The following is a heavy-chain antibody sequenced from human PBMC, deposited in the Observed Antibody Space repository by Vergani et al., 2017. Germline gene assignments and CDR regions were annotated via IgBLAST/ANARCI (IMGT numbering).Heavy chain of an antibody. V-gene: IGHV3-21*01. CDR2: ISSSSSYI. CDR1: GFTFSSYS. CDR3: ARDIVVVPATRDYYYYIDV. Sequence: EVQLLESGGGLVQPGGSLRLSCAASGFTFSSYSMNWVRQAPGKGLEWVSSISSSSSYIYYADSVKGRFTISRDNAKNSLYLQMNSLRAEDTAVYYCARDIVVVPATRDYYYYIDVWGKGTTVTVSS. D-gene: IGHD2-2*01. J-gene: IGHJ6*03.